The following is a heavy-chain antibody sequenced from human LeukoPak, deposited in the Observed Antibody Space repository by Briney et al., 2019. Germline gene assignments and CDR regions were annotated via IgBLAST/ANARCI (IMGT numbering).Heavy chain of an antibody. Sequence: GGSLRLSCAASGFTFSSYWMSWVRPAPGKGLEWVANIKEDGSEKFYVDSVKGRFTISRDNAKNSLYLQMNSLRAEDTAVYYCARDSPSSGALPWFRELGYWGQGTLVTVSS. CDR2: IKEDGSEK. CDR1: GFTFSSYW. J-gene: IGHJ4*02. D-gene: IGHD3-10*01. V-gene: IGHV3-7*01. CDR3: ARDSPSSGALPWFRELGY.